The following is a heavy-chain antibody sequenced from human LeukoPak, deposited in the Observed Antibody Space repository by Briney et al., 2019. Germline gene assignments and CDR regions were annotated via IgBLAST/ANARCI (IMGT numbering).Heavy chain of an antibody. D-gene: IGHD6-19*01. Sequence: PSETLSLTCTVSGGSISSYYWSWIRQPAGKGLEWIGRIYGSGSPNYNPSFRSRVTISVDTSKNQFSLKLSSVTAADTAVYYCASRAYSSGDGAVDIWGQGTMVTVSS. CDR2: IYGSGSP. J-gene: IGHJ3*02. CDR3: ASRAYSSGDGAVDI. V-gene: IGHV4-4*07. CDR1: GGSISSYY.